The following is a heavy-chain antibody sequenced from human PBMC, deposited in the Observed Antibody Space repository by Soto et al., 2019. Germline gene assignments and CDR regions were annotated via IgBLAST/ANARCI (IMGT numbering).Heavy chain of an antibody. CDR2: INPNSGGT. Sequence: GASVKVSCKASGYTFTGYYMHWVREAPGQGLEWMGWINPNSGGTNYAQKFQGWVTMTRDTSISTAYMELSRLRSDDTAVYYCARDWSDRLGSQRWFDPWGQGTLVTVSS. V-gene: IGHV1-2*04. CDR1: GYTFTGYY. CDR3: ARDWSDRLGSQRWFDP. J-gene: IGHJ5*02. D-gene: IGHD5-12*01.